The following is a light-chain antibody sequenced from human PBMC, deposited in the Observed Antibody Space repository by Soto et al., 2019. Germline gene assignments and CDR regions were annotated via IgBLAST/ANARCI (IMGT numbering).Light chain of an antibody. CDR2: EVS. Sequence: QPVLTQSASVSGSPGQSITISCTGTSGDVGSYYLVSWYQQHPGKAPKLMFYEVSKRPSGVSNRFSGSKSGNTASLTISGLQAEDEADYYCCSYAGSSTVVFGGGTKVTVL. CDR3: CSYAGSSTVV. J-gene: IGLJ2*01. CDR1: SGDVGSYYL. V-gene: IGLV2-23*02.